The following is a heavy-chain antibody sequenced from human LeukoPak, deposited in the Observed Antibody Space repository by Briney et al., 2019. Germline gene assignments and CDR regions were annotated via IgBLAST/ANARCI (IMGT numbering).Heavy chain of an antibody. CDR3: ARDSYYYGSGSYKAPWYFDY. CDR1: GGSISSYY. J-gene: IGHJ4*02. V-gene: IGHV4-59*01. Sequence: SETLSLTCTVSGGSISSYYWSWIRQPPGKGLEWIGYIYYSGSTNYNPSLKSRVTISVDTSKNQFSLKLSSVTAADTAVYYCARDSYYYGSGSYKAPWYFDYWGQGTLVTVAS. D-gene: IGHD3-10*01. CDR2: IYYSGST.